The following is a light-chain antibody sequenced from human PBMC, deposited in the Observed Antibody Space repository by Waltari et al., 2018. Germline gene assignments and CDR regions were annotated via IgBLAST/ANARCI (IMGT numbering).Light chain of an antibody. CDR3: HQYYANPQT. J-gene: IGKJ1*01. CDR2: WAS. V-gene: IGKV4-1*01. CDR1: QSVLYSSNNKNY. Sequence: DIVMTQSPDSLAVSLGERATINCKSSQSVLYSSNNKNYLAWYQHKSGQPPKLLIYWASTRESGVPDRFSGSGSGTDFGLTINNLQPEDVAVYYCHQYYANPQTFGQGTRVEIK.